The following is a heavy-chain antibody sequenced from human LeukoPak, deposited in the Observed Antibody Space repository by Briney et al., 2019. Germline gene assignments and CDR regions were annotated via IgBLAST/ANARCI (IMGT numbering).Heavy chain of an antibody. Sequence: PSETLSLTCTVSGGSISSDHWNWIRQPPGKGLEWIGCIYYSGSTYYNPSLKSRVTISVDMSKSQFSLRLTSVTAADTVVYYCARKNDFEIWGQGTLVTVSS. D-gene: IGHD2/OR15-2a*01. CDR1: GGSISSDH. CDR3: ARKNDFEI. CDR2: IYYSGST. V-gene: IGHV4-59*01. J-gene: IGHJ3*02.